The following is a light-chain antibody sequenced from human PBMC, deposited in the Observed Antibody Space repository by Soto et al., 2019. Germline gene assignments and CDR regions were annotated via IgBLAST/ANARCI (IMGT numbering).Light chain of an antibody. V-gene: IGLV8-61*01. J-gene: IGLJ3*02. CDR1: SGSVSTNNY. Sequence: QTVVTQEPSFSVSPGGTVTLTCGLSSGSVSTNNYPSWYQQTPGQAPRTLIHNTNTRSSGVPDRFSGSILGNQAALTITGAQADDESDYYCLLYVGSGVHWVFGGGTKLTVL. CDR2: NTN. CDR3: LLYVGSGVHWV.